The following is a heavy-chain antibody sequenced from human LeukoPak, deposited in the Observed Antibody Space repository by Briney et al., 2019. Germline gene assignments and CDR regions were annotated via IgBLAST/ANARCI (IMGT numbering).Heavy chain of an antibody. CDR1: GGSFSGHY. CDR2: INHSGST. CDR3: ARGSPTYYDFWSGYSGGDAFDI. D-gene: IGHD3-3*01. J-gene: IGHJ3*02. V-gene: IGHV4-34*01. Sequence: SETLSLTCAVYGGSFSGHYWTWIRQPPGKGLEWIGEINHSGSTNYNPSLKSRVTISVDTSKNQFSLKLSSVTAADTAVYYCARGSPTYYDFWSGYSGGDAFDIWGQGTMVTVSS.